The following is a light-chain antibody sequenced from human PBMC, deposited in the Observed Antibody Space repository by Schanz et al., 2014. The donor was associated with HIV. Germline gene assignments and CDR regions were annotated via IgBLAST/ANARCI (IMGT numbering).Light chain of an antibody. CDR1: QSISRTY. CDR2: DAS. Sequence: EIVLTQSPGTLSLSPGERATLSCRASQSISRTYLAWYQQRPGQAPRLLIYDASSRAAGIPDRFSGSGSGTDFTLTISRLEPEDFAVYYCQHYGTSRTFGQGTKVEI. V-gene: IGKV3-20*01. CDR3: QHYGTSRT. J-gene: IGKJ1*01.